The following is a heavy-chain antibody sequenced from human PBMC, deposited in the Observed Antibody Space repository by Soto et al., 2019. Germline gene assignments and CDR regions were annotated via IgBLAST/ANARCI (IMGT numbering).Heavy chain of an antibody. V-gene: IGHV3-74*01. Sequence: EVQLVESGGGLVQPGGSLRLACAASGFSFSSYWMHWVRQAPGKGLLWVARINSDGSSISYADTVKGRCTISRDNAKNTLYLRMNSLRADDTAVYYCWSSPLDYWGQGTLVTVSS. CDR2: INSDGSSI. J-gene: IGHJ4*02. CDR1: GFSFSSYW. CDR3: WSSPLDY.